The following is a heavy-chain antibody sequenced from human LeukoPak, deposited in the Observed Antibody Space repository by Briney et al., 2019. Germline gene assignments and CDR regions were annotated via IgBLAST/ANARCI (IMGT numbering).Heavy chain of an antibody. J-gene: IGHJ3*02. CDR3: ARGVPVQFASGSYQTDAFDI. Sequence: PSQTLSLTCTVSGASISSGGYYWSWIRQPPGKGLEWIGYIYHSGSTNYNPSLKSRVTISVDKSKNQFSLKLSSVTAADTAVYYCARGVPVQFASGSYQTDAFDIWGQGQWSPSLQ. V-gene: IGHV4-30-2*01. CDR2: IYHSGST. CDR1: GASISSGGYY. D-gene: IGHD1-26*01.